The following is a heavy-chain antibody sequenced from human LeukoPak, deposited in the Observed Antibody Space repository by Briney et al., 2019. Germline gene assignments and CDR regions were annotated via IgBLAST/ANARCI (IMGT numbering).Heavy chain of an antibody. Sequence: GGSLRLSCAASGFTFSSYWMSWVRQAPGKGLEWVANIKEDGSEKYYVDSVKGRFTISRDNAKNSLYLQMNSLRAEDTAVYYCARDVRYPYAPVDHWGQGTLVTVSS. CDR3: ARDVRYPYAPVDH. V-gene: IGHV3-7*01. D-gene: IGHD2-2*01. CDR1: GFTFSSYW. CDR2: IKEDGSEK. J-gene: IGHJ4*02.